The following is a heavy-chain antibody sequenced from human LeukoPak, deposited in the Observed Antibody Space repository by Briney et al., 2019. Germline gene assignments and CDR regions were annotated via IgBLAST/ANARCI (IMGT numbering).Heavy chain of an antibody. Sequence: ASVKVSCKASGYTFTSYDINWVRQATGQGLEWMGWMNPNSGNTGYAQKFQGRVTMTRNTSISTAYMELSSLRSEDTAVYYCAYFWSGYYPLGGWFDPWGQGTLVTVSS. CDR3: AYFWSGYYPLGGWFDP. J-gene: IGHJ5*02. CDR1: GYTFTSYD. D-gene: IGHD3-3*01. CDR2: MNPNSGNT. V-gene: IGHV1-8*01.